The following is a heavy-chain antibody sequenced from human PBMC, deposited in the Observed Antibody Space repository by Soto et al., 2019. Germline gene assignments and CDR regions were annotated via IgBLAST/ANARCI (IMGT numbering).Heavy chain of an antibody. D-gene: IGHD2-8*02. J-gene: IGHJ6*02. CDR1: GFTFDDYA. CDR2: ISWNSGTI. Sequence: PGGSLRLSCATSGFTFDDYAMHWVRQVPGKGLEWVSGISWNSGTIGYADSVKGRFTISRDNAKNSLYLQMSSLRAEDTALYYCAKSTGGTANGMDVWGQGTTVTVSS. CDR3: AKSTGGTANGMDV. V-gene: IGHV3-9*01.